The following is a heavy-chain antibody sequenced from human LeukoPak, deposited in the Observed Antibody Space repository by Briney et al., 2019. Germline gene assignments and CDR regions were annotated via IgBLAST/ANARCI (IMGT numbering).Heavy chain of an antibody. J-gene: IGHJ4*02. CDR2: IYPGDSDT. CDR3: ALKSRGYCSGGRCYIGY. D-gene: IGHD2-15*01. V-gene: IGHV5-51*01. CDR1: GYSFTSYW. Sequence: GESLKISCKGSGYSFTSYWIGWVRQMPGKGLEWMGIIYPGDSDTRYSPSFQGQVTISADKSISTAYLQWSSLRASDSAMYYCALKSRGYCSGGRCYIGYWGQGTLVTVSS.